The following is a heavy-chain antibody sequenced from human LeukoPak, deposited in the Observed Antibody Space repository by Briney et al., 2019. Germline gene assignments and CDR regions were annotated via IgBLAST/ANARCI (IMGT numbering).Heavy chain of an antibody. J-gene: IGHJ3*02. CDR1: GDSFSSHY. Sequence: SETLSLTCAVSGDSFSSHYWTWIRQSPGTGLEWIGYISHIGRTSYNPSLKSRVTISIDASKNQFSLKLRSVTAADTAVYYCAKDLVTVTKGFDIWGQGTMVSVSS. CDR2: ISHIGRT. V-gene: IGHV4-59*11. CDR3: AKDLVTVTKGFDI. D-gene: IGHD4-17*01.